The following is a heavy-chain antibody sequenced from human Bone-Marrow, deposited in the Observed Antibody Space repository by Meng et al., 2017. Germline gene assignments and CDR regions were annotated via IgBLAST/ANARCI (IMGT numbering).Heavy chain of an antibody. D-gene: IGHD6-13*01. CDR2: IYYSGST. CDR1: GGSISSYY. J-gene: IGHJ6*02. CDR3: ASSGYSSSWYFRTGYYYYYGMDV. Sequence: SETLSLTCTVSGGSISSYYWSWIRQPPGKGLEWIGYIYYSGSTNYNPSLKSRVTISVDTSKNQSSLKLSSVTAADTAVYYCASSGYSSSWYFRTGYYYYYGMDVWGQGTTVTVSS. V-gene: IGHV4-59*01.